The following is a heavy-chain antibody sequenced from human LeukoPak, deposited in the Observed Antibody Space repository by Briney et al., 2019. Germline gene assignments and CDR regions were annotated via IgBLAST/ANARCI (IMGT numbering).Heavy chain of an antibody. Sequence: PGRSLRLSCAASGFTFSSCGMHWVRQAPGKGLEWVAVISYDGSDKYYADSVKGRFTISRDNSKNTLYLQMNSLRAEDTAVYYCARAEGDYYDSSGSRGYFDYWGQGTLVTVSS. CDR1: GFTFSSCG. D-gene: IGHD3-22*01. CDR3: ARAEGDYYDSSGSRGYFDY. J-gene: IGHJ4*02. V-gene: IGHV3-30*03. CDR2: ISYDGSDK.